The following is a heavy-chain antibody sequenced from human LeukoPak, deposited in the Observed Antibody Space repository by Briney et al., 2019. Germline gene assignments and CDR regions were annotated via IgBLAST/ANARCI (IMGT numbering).Heavy chain of an antibody. CDR3: VRRDTGWNYFDY. Sequence: SETLSLTCAVSGGSINSHYWGWIRQPPGKGLQWIGDIYYTGRINYNPSLKSRVTITLDTSKDHLSLNLTSVLAADTAIYYCVRRDTGWNYFDYWGQGILVTVSS. CDR1: GGSINSHY. D-gene: IGHD6-19*01. CDR2: IYYTGRI. J-gene: IGHJ4*02. V-gene: IGHV4-59*08.